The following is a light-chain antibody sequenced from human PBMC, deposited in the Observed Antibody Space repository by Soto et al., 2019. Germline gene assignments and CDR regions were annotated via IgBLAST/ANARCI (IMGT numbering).Light chain of an antibody. CDR3: CSYVGSKYVV. J-gene: IGLJ2*01. CDR1: SSDVGGYNL. Sequence: QSALTQPASVSGSPGQSITISCTGTSSDVGGYNLVSWYQQHPGKAPKLIIYEVTQRPSGVSDRFFGSKSGNTASLTISGLQAEDEADYSCCSYVGSKYVVFGGGTKVTVL. CDR2: EVT. V-gene: IGLV2-23*02.